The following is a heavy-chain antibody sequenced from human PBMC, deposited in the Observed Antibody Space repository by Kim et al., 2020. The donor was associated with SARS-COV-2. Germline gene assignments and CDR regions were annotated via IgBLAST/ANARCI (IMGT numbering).Heavy chain of an antibody. CDR2: VNNGGNA. CDR3: AKDHPSSGWPAFDS. D-gene: IGHD6-19*01. CDR1: GFTFSSRA. Sequence: GGSLRLSCAASGFTFSSRAMSWVRQAPGKGPEWVASVNNGGNAYYADSVKGRFTVSRDITRDTLYLQMNSLRAEDTALYFCAKDHPSSGWPAFDSWGQGPLVPAPS. J-gene: IGHJ4*02. V-gene: IGHV3-23*01.